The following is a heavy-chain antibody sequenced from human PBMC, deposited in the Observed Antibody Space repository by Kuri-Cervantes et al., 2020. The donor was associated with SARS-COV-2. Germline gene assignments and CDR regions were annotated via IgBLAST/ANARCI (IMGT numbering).Heavy chain of an antibody. CDR3: ARDPGIAVAGGFDY. CDR1: GGSISSYY. V-gene: IGHV4-4*07. Sequence: SETLSLTCTVSGGSISSYYWSWIRQPAGKGLEWIGRIYTSGSTNYNPSLKSRVTMSVGTSKNQFSLKLSSVTAADTAVYYCARDPGIAVAGGFDYWGQGTLVTVSS. J-gene: IGHJ4*02. D-gene: IGHD6-19*01. CDR2: IYTSGST.